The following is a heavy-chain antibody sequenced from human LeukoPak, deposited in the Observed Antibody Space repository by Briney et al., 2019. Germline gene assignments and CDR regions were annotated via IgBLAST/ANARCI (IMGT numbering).Heavy chain of an antibody. J-gene: IGHJ4*02. CDR1: GFTFSSYG. D-gene: IGHD6-13*01. CDR3: AKDRVTAAGYYFDY. CDR2: ISFDGSYK. Sequence: TGGSLRLSCAASGFTFSSYGMHWVRQAPGKGLEWVAVISFDGSYKYYADSVKGRFTISRDNSKNTLYLQMNSLRAEDTAVYYCAKDRVTAAGYYFDYWGQGTLVTASS. V-gene: IGHV3-30*18.